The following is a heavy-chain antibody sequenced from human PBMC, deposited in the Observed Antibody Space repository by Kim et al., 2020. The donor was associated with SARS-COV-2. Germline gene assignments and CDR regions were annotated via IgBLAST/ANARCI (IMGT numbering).Heavy chain of an antibody. CDR1: GGSFSSSSYY. Sequence: SETLSLTCTVSGGSFSSSSYYWGWIGQRPGKGLEWIGSIYYSGSTFYYPSLKSRVTISVDTSKNQFSLNLSSVTAAATAVYYCARQCRVGATAVGAFVIWGQGAMVTVSS. J-gene: IGHJ3*02. CDR3: ARQCRVGATAVGAFVI. D-gene: IGHD1-26*01. CDR2: IYYSGST. V-gene: IGHV4-39*01.